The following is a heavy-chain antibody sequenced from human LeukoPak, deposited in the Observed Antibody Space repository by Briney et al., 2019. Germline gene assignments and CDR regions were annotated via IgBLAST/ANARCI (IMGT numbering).Heavy chain of an antibody. CDR3: ARDNSVGDIAWWFDP. Sequence: ASVKVSYKASGYSFTSHYMHWVRQAPGQGLEWMGLINPSGSSTLYAQKFQGRVTMTRDISTTTDYMELSSLRSEDTAVYYCARDNSVGDIAWWFDPWGQGTLVTVSS. J-gene: IGHJ5*02. V-gene: IGHV1-46*01. D-gene: IGHD3-16*02. CDR1: GYSFTSHY. CDR2: INPSGSST.